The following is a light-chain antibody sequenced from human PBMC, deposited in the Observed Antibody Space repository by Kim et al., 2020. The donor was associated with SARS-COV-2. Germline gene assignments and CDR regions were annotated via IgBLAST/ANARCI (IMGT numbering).Light chain of an antibody. V-gene: IGLV3-1*01. CDR3: QAWDTNTGVI. CDR1: TLGTGY. J-gene: IGLJ2*01. Sequence: VAPGQTASITCSGDTLGTGYASWYQQRTGQSPVLLIYQSFKRPSGIPERFSGSNSGNTATLTIRGTQSEDEADYYCQAWDTNTGVIFGGGTKVPS. CDR2: QSF.